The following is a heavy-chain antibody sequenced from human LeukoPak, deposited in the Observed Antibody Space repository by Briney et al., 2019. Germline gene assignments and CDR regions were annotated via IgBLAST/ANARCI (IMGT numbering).Heavy chain of an antibody. CDR2: IKQDGSEK. CDR3: ARDTCSGGSCYFDY. CDR1: GFTFSSYW. D-gene: IGHD2-15*01. Sequence: GWSLRLSCAASGFTFSSYWMCWVRQAPGKGLEWVANIKQDGSEKYYVDSVKGRFTISRDNAKNSLYLQMNSLRAEDTAVYYCARDTCSGGSCYFDYWGQGILVTVSS. V-gene: IGHV3-7*01. J-gene: IGHJ4*02.